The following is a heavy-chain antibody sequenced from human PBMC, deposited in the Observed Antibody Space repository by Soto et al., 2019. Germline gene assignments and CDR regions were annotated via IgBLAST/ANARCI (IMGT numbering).Heavy chain of an antibody. D-gene: IGHD2-2*01. Sequence: GGSLRLSCAASGFTFSSYWMHWVRQAPGKGLVWVSRINSDGSSTSYADSVKGRFTISRDNAKNTLYLQMNSLRAEDTAVYYCAREVVPAARYYYYYYGRDVWGLGTTVTVSS. CDR2: INSDGSST. CDR1: GFTFSSYW. V-gene: IGHV3-74*01. CDR3: AREVVPAARYYYYYYGRDV. J-gene: IGHJ6*02.